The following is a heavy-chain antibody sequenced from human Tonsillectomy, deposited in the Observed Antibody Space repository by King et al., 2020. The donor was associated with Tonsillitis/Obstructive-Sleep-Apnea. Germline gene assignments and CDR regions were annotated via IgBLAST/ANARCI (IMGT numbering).Heavy chain of an antibody. J-gene: IGHJ3*02. CDR3: ARGRRRWLHPFDAFDI. V-gene: IGHV3-53*01. CDR2: IYSGGIT. CDR1: RFTVSSNY. Sequence: VQLVESGGGLIQPGGSLRLSCAASRFTVSSNYMSGVRQAPGKGLEWVAVIYSGGITYYADSVKGRFTISRDNSKNTLYLQMNSLRAEDPAVYYCARGRRRWLHPFDAFDIWGQGTMVTVSS. D-gene: IGHD5-24*01.